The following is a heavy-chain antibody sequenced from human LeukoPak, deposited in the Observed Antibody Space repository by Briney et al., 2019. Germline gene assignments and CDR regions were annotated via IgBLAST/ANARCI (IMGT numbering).Heavy chain of an antibody. J-gene: IGHJ4*02. Sequence: SETLSLTCTVSGGSISSYYWSWIRQPPGKGLEWIGYIYYSGSTNYNPSLKSRVTISVDTSKNQFSLKLSSVTAADTAVYYCARRRRYSSSWSAFDYWGQGTLVTVFS. CDR2: IYYSGST. V-gene: IGHV4-59*08. CDR3: ARRRRYSSSWSAFDY. CDR1: GGSISSYY. D-gene: IGHD6-13*01.